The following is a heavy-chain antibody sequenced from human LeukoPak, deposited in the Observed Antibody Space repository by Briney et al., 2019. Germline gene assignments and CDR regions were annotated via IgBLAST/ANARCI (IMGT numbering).Heavy chain of an antibody. V-gene: IGHV3-7*01. J-gene: IGHJ3*02. CDR1: GFTFSSYW. D-gene: IGHD3-3*01. Sequence: PGGSLRLSCAASGFTFSSYWMSWVRQAPGKGLEWVANIKQDGSEKYYVDSVKGRFTISRDNAKNSLYLQMNSLGAEDTAVYYCARDRIYDFWSGYSLGAFDIWGQGTMVTVSS. CDR2: IKQDGSEK. CDR3: ARDRIYDFWSGYSLGAFDI.